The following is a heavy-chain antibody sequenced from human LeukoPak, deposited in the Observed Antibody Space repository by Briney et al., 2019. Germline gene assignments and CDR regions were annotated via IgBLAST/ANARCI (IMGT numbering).Heavy chain of an antibody. D-gene: IGHD3-3*01. CDR2: ISSSSSYI. CDR3: AREIETYYDFWSGYHNWFDP. Sequence: NPGGSLRLSCAASGFTFSSYSMNWVRQAPGKGLEWVSSISSSSSYIYYADSVKGRFTISRDNAKNSLYLQMNSLRAEDTAVYYCAREIETYYDFWSGYHNWFDPWGQGTLVTVSS. J-gene: IGHJ5*02. V-gene: IGHV3-21*01. CDR1: GFTFSSYS.